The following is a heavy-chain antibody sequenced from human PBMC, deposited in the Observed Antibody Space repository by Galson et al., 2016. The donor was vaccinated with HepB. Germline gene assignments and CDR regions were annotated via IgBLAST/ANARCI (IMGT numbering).Heavy chain of an antibody. D-gene: IGHD1-1*01. J-gene: IGHJ4*02. CDR3: ARDTGWNDQFDY. CDR2: TSFDGSDK. Sequence: SLRLSCAASGFPFSSYAVRWVRQAPGKGLEWVAVTSFDGSDKYYTDSVKGRFTVSRDNSRNTLFLQMSSLRAEDTAVYYCARDTGWNDQFDYWGQGTLVTVSS. CDR1: GFPFSSYA. V-gene: IGHV3-30*04.